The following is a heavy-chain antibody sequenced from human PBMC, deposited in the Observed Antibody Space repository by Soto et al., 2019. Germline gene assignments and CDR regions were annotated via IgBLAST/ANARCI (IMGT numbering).Heavy chain of an antibody. CDR1: GFTFSSYG. V-gene: IGHV3-33*01. CDR2: IWYDGSNK. Sequence: QVQLVESGGGVVQPGRSLRLSCAASGFTFSSYGMHWVRQAPGKGLEWVAVIWYDGSNKYYADSVKGRFTISRDNSKNPLYLQMNSLRAEDTAVYYCARDLRLLSGMDVWGQGTTVTVSS. J-gene: IGHJ6*02. CDR3: ARDLRLLSGMDV. D-gene: IGHD2-15*01.